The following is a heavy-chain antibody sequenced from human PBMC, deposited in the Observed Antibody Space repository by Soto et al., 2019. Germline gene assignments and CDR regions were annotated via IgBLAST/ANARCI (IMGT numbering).Heavy chain of an antibody. D-gene: IGHD3-22*01. CDR1: GGTFSSYA. CDR2: IIPIFGTA. V-gene: IGHV1-69*01. Sequence: QVQLVQSGAEVKKPGSSVKVSCKASGGTFSSYAISWVRQAPGQVLEWMGGIIPIFGTANYAQKFQGRVTITADESTSTAYMELSSLRSEDTAVYYCARGAHYYDEHYFDYWGQGTLVTVSS. J-gene: IGHJ4*02. CDR3: ARGAHYYDEHYFDY.